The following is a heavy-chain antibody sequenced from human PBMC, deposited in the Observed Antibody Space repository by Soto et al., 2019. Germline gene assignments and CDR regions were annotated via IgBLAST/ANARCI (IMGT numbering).Heavy chain of an antibody. CDR3: TRANWYSEY. D-gene: IGHD7-27*01. Sequence: PEETLSLTCAVYGGSFIGYYWSWIRQPPGKGLEWIGEIDHGGSTNYNPSLKSRVTISVDTSKNQFSLNLSPVTAADTAMYYCTRANWYSEYWGQGTLVTVSS. CDR1: GGSFIGYY. V-gene: IGHV4-34*01. J-gene: IGHJ4*02. CDR2: IDHGGST.